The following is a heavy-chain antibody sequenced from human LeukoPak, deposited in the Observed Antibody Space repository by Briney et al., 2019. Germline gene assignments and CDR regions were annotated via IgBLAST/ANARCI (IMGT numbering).Heavy chain of an antibody. J-gene: IGHJ4*02. CDR2: IYYSGTT. CDR3: AISRGSSDFAF. CDR1: GGSISNHNFY. Sequence: SETLSLTCTVSGGSISNHNFYWGWIRQPPGKGLEWIGSIYYSGTTSYNPSLKSRITISEDTSKNQFSLKLSSVTAADTAVYYCAISRGSSDFAFWGQGTLVTVSS. V-gene: IGHV4-39*07. D-gene: IGHD1-26*01.